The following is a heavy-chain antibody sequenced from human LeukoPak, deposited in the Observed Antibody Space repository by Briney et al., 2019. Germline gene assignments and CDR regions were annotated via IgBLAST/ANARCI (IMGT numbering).Heavy chain of an antibody. V-gene: IGHV3-53*01. D-gene: IGHD2-21*01. CDR3: AKDFRIGYSAHFDY. J-gene: IGHJ4*02. Sequence: GGSLRLSCAASGFTVSSNYMSWVRQAPGKGLEWVSVMYSGGKTYYADSVKGRFTISRDNSKNTLYLQMDSLRGEDTAVYYCAKDFRIGYSAHFDYWGQGALVTVSS. CDR1: GFTVSSNY. CDR2: MYSGGKT.